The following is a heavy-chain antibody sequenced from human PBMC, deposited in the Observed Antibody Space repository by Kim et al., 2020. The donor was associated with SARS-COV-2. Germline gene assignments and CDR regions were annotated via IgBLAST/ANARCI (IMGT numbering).Heavy chain of an antibody. J-gene: IGHJ6*02. D-gene: IGHD6-6*01. CDR3: ARGERVIFSSSTLYYYYGMDV. Sequence: ASVKVSCKASGGTFSSYAISWVRQAPGQGLEWMGRIIPILGIANYAQKFQGRVTITADKSTSTAYMELSSLRSEDTAVYYCARGERVIFSSSTLYYYYGMDVWGQGTTVTVSS. V-gene: IGHV1-69*04. CDR2: IIPILGIA. CDR1: GGTFSSYA.